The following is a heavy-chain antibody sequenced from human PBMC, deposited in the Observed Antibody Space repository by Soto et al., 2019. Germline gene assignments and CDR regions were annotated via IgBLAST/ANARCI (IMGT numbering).Heavy chain of an antibody. D-gene: IGHD2-2*02. Sequence: PGGSLRLSCAASAFTFSSYAMSWVRQAPGKGLEWVSAISGSGGSTYYADSVKGRFTISRDNSKNTLYLQMNSLRAEDTAVYYCAKDPVVPAAIRNAFDIWGQGTMVTV. CDR2: ISGSGGST. J-gene: IGHJ3*02. V-gene: IGHV3-23*01. CDR1: AFTFSSYA. CDR3: AKDPVVPAAIRNAFDI.